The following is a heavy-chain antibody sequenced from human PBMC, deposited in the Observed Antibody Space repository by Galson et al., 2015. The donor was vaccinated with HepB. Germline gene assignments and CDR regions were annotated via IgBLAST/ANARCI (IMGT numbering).Heavy chain of an antibody. Sequence: SVKVSCKASGYTFTAYAVNWVRPAPGNGLVWMGWINPKTGNPKYAQVFTGRFVFSLDTSVNTTYLQISSLETEDSAGYYCVRDSVYDISGVFDHWGQGTLVTVSS. CDR2: INPKTGNP. V-gene: IGHV7-4-1*02. J-gene: IGHJ4*02. CDR1: GYTFTAYA. CDR3: VRDSVYDISGVFDH. D-gene: IGHD3-22*01.